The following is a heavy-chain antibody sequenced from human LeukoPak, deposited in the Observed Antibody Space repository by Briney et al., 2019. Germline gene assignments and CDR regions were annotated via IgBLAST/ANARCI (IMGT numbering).Heavy chain of an antibody. Sequence: ASVKVSCKTSGNTFIGFYMHWVRQASGQGLEWMGWIHPNSGGTKYAQKFQGRVTMTRDTSISTVYMELSSLRSGDTAVYYCAGPGRDYYYYYHMDVWGKGTTVTVSS. V-gene: IGHV1-2*02. CDR3: AGPGRDYYYYYHMDV. CDR1: GNTFIGFY. J-gene: IGHJ6*03. CDR2: IHPNSGGT.